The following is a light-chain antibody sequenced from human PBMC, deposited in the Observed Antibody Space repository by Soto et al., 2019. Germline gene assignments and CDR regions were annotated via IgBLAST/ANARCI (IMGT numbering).Light chain of an antibody. CDR1: QGIGNW. CDR3: QQYNGT. Sequence: DIQMTQSPSTLSASVADRVTITCRASQGIGNWLAWYQQKPGKAPKLLIYKASNLESGVPSRFSGSGSGIEFTLTISSLQPDDFATDYCQQYNGTFGQGTKVEIK. V-gene: IGKV1-5*03. CDR2: KAS. J-gene: IGKJ1*01.